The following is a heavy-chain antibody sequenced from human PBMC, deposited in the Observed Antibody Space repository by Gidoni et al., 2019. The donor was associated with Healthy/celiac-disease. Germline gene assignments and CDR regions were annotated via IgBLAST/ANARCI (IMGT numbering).Heavy chain of an antibody. Sequence: VRLFVSGGGMVQLGGCLILSRAAPGFSFCGSAMSCVRQAPAKELEWVSAISGSGVSTYYADYVKGRFNRSVDKSKDTLELQMNSLRAEDTAVDYCAKPYDSGSSGYFAGDGFDIWGQGTMVTVSS. V-gene: IGHV3-23*01. CDR2: ISGSGVST. J-gene: IGHJ3*02. CDR1: GFSFCGSA. D-gene: IGHD3-22*01. CDR3: AKPYDSGSSGYFAGDGFDI.